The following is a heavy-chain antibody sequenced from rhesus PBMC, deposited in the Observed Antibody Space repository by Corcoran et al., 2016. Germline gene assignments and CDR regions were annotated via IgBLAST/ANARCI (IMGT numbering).Heavy chain of an antibody. Sequence: QLQLQESGPGLVKPSETLSVTCAVSGGSISSSYWSWIRQAPGKGLELVGYIYGSGSSTNYNPSLKSRVTLTVETAKDQLYRKLSSVTTADTAVYYCARDGSVAAKGDFDYWGQGVLVTVSS. CDR1: GGSISSSY. D-gene: IGHD4-29*01. J-gene: IGHJ4*01. V-gene: IGHV4-169*02. CDR2: IYGSGSST. CDR3: ARDGSVAAKGDFDY.